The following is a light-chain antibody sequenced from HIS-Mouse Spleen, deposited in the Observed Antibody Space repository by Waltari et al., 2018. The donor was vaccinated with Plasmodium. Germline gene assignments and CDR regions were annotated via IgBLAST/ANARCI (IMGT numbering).Light chain of an antibody. V-gene: IGLV2-8*01. CDR2: EVS. Sequence: QSALTQPPSASGSPGQSVTISCTGTSSDVGGYNSFSWYQQHPGKAPKLMIYEVSKRPSGVPDRFSGSKSGNTASLTVSGLQAEDEADYYCSSYAGSNNYVFGTGTKVTVL. J-gene: IGLJ1*01. CDR3: SSYAGSNNYV. CDR1: SSDVGGYNS.